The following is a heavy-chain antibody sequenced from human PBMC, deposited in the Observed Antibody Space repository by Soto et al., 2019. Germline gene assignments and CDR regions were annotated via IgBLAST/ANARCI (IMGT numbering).Heavy chain of an antibody. Sequence: GASVKVSCKASGYTFTSYGISWVRQAPGQGLEWMGWISAYNGNTNYAQKLQGRVTMTTDTSTSTAYMELRSLRSDDTAVYYCARAPQLSSLRFLEWDFDYWGQGTLVTVSS. V-gene: IGHV1-18*01. D-gene: IGHD3-3*01. CDR3: ARAPQLSSLRFLEWDFDY. CDR2: ISAYNGNT. CDR1: GYTFTSYG. J-gene: IGHJ4*02.